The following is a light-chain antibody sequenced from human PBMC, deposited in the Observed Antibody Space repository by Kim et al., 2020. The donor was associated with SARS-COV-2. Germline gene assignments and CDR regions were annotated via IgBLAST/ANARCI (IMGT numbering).Light chain of an antibody. Sequence: GQTVTDTCSGSSSIMVTKAGPWYQHPPGRATKLLIYRNNKRPSGVPDRLAASKSGTSASLAISGLQSKDEVDYYCAAWDDSLDGYVFGTGTKVTVL. V-gene: IGLV1-44*01. CDR3: AAWDDSLDGYV. CDR1: SSIMVTKA. J-gene: IGLJ1*01. CDR2: RNN.